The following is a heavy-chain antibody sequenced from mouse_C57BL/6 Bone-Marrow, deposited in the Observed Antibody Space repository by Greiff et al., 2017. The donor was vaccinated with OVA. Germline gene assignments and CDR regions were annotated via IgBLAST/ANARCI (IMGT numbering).Heavy chain of an antibody. D-gene: IGHD4-1*01. CDR1: GYTFTSYN. V-gene: IGHV1-12*01. J-gene: IGHJ2*01. CDR2: IYPGNGST. Sequence: LQQSGAELVRPGASVKMSCTASGYTFTSYNMPWVKQTPRQGLEWIGAIYPGNGSTSYNQKFKGKATLTVDKPTSTAYMQLISLTSEDAAVYVCARYWDGFDYWGQGTTLTVSS. CDR3: ARYWDGFDY.